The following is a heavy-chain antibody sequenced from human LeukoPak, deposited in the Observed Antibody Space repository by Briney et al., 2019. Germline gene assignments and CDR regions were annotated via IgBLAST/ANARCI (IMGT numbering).Heavy chain of an antibody. CDR2: ISAYNGNT. D-gene: IGHD2-21*01. J-gene: IGHJ5*02. CDR3: ATDVAHNWFDP. Sequence: ASVKVSCKASGGTFSSYAISWVRQAPGQGLEWMGWISAYNGNTNYAQKVQGRVTMTTDTSTSTAYIELRSLRSDDTAVYYCATDVAHNWFDPWGQGTLVTVSS. CDR1: GGTFSSYA. V-gene: IGHV1-18*01.